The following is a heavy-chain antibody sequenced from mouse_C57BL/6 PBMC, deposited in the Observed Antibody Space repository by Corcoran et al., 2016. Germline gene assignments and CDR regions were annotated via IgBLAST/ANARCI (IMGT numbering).Heavy chain of an antibody. CDR2: INPNNGGT. Sequence: EVQLQQSGPELVKPGASVKIPCKASGYTFTDYNMDWVKQSHGKSIEWIGDINPNNGGTIYNQKFKGKATLTVDKSSSTAYMELRSLTSEDTAVYYCARSITTVVPFAYWGQGTLVTVSA. CDR1: GYTFTDYN. J-gene: IGHJ3*01. CDR3: ARSITTVVPFAY. V-gene: IGHV1-18*01. D-gene: IGHD1-1*01.